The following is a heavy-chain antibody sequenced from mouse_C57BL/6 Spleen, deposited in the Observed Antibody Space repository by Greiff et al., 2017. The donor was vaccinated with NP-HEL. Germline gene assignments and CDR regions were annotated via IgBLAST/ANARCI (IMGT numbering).Heavy chain of an antibody. V-gene: IGHV1-7*01. Sequence: VMLVESGAELAKPGASVKLSCKASGYTFTSYWMHWVKQRPGQGLEWIGYINPSSGYPKYNQKFKDKATLTADKSSSTAYMQLSSLTYEDSAVYSCESPDYYGSSYKGYAMDYWGQGTSVTVSS. CDR2: INPSSGYP. CDR3: ESPDYYGSSYKGYAMDY. CDR1: GYTFTSYW. J-gene: IGHJ4*01. D-gene: IGHD1-1*01.